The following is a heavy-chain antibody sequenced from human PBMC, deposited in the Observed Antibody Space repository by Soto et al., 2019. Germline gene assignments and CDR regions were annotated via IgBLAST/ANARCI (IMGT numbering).Heavy chain of an antibody. V-gene: IGHV1-8*01. CDR1: GYTFPNYD. D-gene: IGHD6-6*01. J-gene: IGHJ4*02. CDR2: MNPNSGNT. CDR3: ARTSSIAHAGVGY. Sequence: ASGRVSCKASGYTFPNYDINGVGQATGQGLEWMGWMNPNSGNTGYAQKFQGRVTMTRNTSISTAYMELSSLRSEDTAVYYCARTSSIAHAGVGYWGQGTLVTVSS.